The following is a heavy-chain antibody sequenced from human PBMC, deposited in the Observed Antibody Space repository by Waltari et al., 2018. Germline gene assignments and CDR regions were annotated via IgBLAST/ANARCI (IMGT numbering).Heavy chain of an antibody. J-gene: IGHJ4*02. CDR3: ARGSGDSSGYYEASDY. Sequence: EVQLVQSGAEVKKPGESLRISCKGSGYSFTSYWISWVRQMPGKGLEWMGRLDPSDSYTNYSPAFQGNVTSSADKSISTAYLQWSSLKAADTAMYYCARGSGDSSGYYEASDYWGQGTLVTVSS. V-gene: IGHV5-10-1*03. CDR1: GYSFTSYW. D-gene: IGHD3-22*01. CDR2: LDPSDSYT.